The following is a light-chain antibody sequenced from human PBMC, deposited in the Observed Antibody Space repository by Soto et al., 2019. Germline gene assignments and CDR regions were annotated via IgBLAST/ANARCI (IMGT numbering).Light chain of an antibody. CDR1: QSVSSD. CDR2: GAS. CDR3: QKYNTCHPKMA. Sequence: VVTQSPATLSVFPGETATLSCRASQSVSSDLAWYQQRPGQAPRLLIYGASTRATGIPVRFRGSGSGTEFRLTIRSLQSEDFATEYCQKYNTCHPKMAFGRGTQVEIK. J-gene: IGKJ1*01. V-gene: IGKV3-15*01.